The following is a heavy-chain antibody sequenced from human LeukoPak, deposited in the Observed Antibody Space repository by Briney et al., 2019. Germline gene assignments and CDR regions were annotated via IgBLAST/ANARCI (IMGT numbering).Heavy chain of an antibody. CDR3: AIAPANYVDTAMGTFDY. Sequence: PGGSLRLSCAASGFTFSSYAMNWVRQAPGKGLEWVSAISSSGVSTYYADSVKGRFTISRDNSKNTLYLQMNSLRAEDTAVYYCAIAPANYVDTAMGTFDYWGQGTLVSVSS. CDR2: ISSSGVST. D-gene: IGHD5-18*01. J-gene: IGHJ4*02. CDR1: GFTFSSYA. V-gene: IGHV3-23*01.